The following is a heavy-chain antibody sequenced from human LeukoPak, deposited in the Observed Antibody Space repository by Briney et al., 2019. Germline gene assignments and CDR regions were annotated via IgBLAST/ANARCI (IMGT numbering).Heavy chain of an antibody. V-gene: IGHV1-18*01. D-gene: IGHD1-26*01. CDR1: GYTFTSNG. CDR2: ISADSANT. J-gene: IGHJ4*02. Sequence: ASVKVSCKTSGYTFTSNGISWVRQAPGQGLEWMGWISADSANTKYAQKLQGRVTMTADTSTTTVYMELRSLRSDDTAVYYCARDVVGATCGFDYWGQGTLVTVSS. CDR3: ARDVVGATCGFDY.